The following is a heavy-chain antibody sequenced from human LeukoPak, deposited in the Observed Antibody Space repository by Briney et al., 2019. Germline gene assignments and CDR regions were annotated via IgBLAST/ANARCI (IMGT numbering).Heavy chain of an antibody. V-gene: IGHV1-69*13. Sequence: ASVKVSCKASGYTFTSYAISWVRQAPGQGLEWMGGIIPIFGTANYAQKFQGRVTITADESTSTAYMELSSLRSEDTAVYYCARDLRRVGKSGSYFAFDIWGQGTMVTVSS. J-gene: IGHJ3*02. CDR3: ARDLRRVGKSGSYFAFDI. CDR1: GYTFTSYA. CDR2: IIPIFGTA. D-gene: IGHD1-26*01.